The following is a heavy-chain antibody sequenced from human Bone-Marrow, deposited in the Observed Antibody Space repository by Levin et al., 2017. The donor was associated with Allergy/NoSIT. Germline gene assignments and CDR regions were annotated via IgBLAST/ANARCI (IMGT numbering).Heavy chain of an antibody. CDR2: IYYGGST. CDR3: ARTPYCSGGSCYSWFDY. D-gene: IGHD2-15*01. Sequence: SETLSLTCTVSGGSISSYYWSWIRQPPGKGLEWIGYIYYGGSTNYNPSLKSRVTISVDTSKNQFSLKLSSVTAADTAVYYCARTPYCSGGSCYSWFDYWGQGTLVTVSS. V-gene: IGHV4-59*08. CDR1: GGSISSYY. J-gene: IGHJ4*02.